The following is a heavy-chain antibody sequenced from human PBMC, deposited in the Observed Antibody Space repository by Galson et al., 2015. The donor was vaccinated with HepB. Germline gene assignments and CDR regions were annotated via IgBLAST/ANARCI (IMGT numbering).Heavy chain of an antibody. J-gene: IGHJ4*02. Sequence: SLRLSCAASGFTVSFNYMSWVRQAPGKGLEWVSVIYSGGRAYSDSVKGRFTISRDNSKNTLYIQMNSLRAEDTAVYYCASTRSSWYPYFDYWGQGTLVTVSS. CDR2: IYSGGRA. V-gene: IGHV3-66*02. CDR1: GFTVSFNY. D-gene: IGHD6-13*01. CDR3: ASTRSSWYPYFDY.